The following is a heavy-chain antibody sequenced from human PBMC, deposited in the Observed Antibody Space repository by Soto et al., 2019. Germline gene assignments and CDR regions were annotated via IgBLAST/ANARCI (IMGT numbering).Heavy chain of an antibody. CDR3: ANPSGYYFGLGSHDEASDM. CDR2: IYSGGST. V-gene: IGHV3-53*01. CDR1: GFIVSSYY. J-gene: IGHJ3*02. D-gene: IGHD3-10*01. Sequence: PGGSLRLSCAGSGFIVSSYYVSWVRQAPGKGLEWISVIYSGGSTYYADSVKGRFTISRDNSENTLYLQLNSLRAEDTAVYYCANPSGYYFGLGSHDEASDMWGQGTGVT.